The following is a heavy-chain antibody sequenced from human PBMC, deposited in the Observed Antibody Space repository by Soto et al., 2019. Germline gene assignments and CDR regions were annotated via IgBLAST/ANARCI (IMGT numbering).Heavy chain of an antibody. J-gene: IGHJ4*02. Sequence: LSLTCTVSVDSISHYYWTWIRQPPGKGLEWLGYIYSSGSTIYNPSLKSRVTISVDMSKNQFSLKLSSVTAADTAVYYCARREDYRFFDYWGQGTLVTVS. CDR2: IYSSGST. D-gene: IGHD4-4*01. CDR1: VDSISHYY. V-gene: IGHV4-59*08. CDR3: ARREDYRFFDY.